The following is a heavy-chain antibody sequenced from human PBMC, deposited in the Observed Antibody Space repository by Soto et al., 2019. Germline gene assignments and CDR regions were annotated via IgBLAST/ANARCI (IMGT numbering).Heavy chain of an antibody. CDR1: GFTFSGYW. V-gene: IGHV3-7*01. CDR2: IKQDGSEK. CDR3: AXEIKTTAIKDYYYGMDV. J-gene: IGHJ6*02. D-gene: IGHD4-4*01. Sequence: GGSLRLSCAASGFTFSGYWMNWGRQAPGKGLEWVANIKQDGSEKYYVDSVKGRFTISRDNAKNSLYLQMNSLRAEDTAVYYCAXEIKTTAIKDYYYGMDVWGLGITVTVSS.